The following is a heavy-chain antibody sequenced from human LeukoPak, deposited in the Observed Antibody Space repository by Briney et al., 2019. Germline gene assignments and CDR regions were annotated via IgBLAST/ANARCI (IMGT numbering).Heavy chain of an antibody. CDR3: VAYNWNYPDY. J-gene: IGHJ4*02. D-gene: IGHD1-20*01. CDR2: IETDGSTT. V-gene: IGHV3-74*01. Sequence: GALRLSRAASGFSFSSYYMYWVRQAPEKGLVWVSRIETDGSTTAYADSVKGRFTISRDNARNALYLQMNSLRAEDTAVYYCVAYNWNYPDYWGQGTLVTVSS. CDR1: GFSFSSYY.